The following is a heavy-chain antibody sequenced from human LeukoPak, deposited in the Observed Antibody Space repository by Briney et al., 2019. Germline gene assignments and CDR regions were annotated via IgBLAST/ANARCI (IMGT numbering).Heavy chain of an antibody. J-gene: IGHJ4*02. CDR3: ARGAGIVGGLDY. V-gene: IGHV1-69*06. Sequence: SVKVSCKASGGTFSSYAISWVRQAPGQGLEWMGGIIPIFGTANYAQRFQGRVTITADKSTSTAYMELSSLRSEDTAVYYCARGAGIVGGLDYWGQGTLVTVSS. D-gene: IGHD1-26*01. CDR1: GGTFSSYA. CDR2: IIPIFGTA.